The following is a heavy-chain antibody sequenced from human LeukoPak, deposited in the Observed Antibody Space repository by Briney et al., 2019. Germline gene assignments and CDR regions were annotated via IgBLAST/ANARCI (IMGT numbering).Heavy chain of an antibody. J-gene: IGHJ6*03. D-gene: IGHD6-19*01. CDR2: ISAYNGNT. CDR1: GYTFTSYG. Sequence: ASVKVSCKASGYTFTSYGISWVRQAPGQGLEWMGWISAYNGNTNYAQKLQGRVTMTTDTSTSTAYMELRSLRSDDTAVCYCARDQIAVAGTDFHYYYMDVWGKGTTVTISS. V-gene: IGHV1-18*01. CDR3: ARDQIAVAGTDFHYYYMDV.